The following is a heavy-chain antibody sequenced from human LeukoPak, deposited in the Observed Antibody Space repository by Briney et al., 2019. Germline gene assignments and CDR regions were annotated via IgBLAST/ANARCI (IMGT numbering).Heavy chain of an antibody. V-gene: IGHV1-2*04. CDR2: INPNSGGT. Sequence: ASVKVSCKASGYTFTGHYMHWVRQAPGQGLEWMGWINPNSGGTNYAQKFQGWVTMTRDTSISTAYMELSRLRSDDTAVYYCARDSEQQLVGGCWFDPWGQGTLVTVSS. CDR3: ARDSEQQLVGGCWFDP. D-gene: IGHD6-13*01. CDR1: GYTFTGHY. J-gene: IGHJ5*02.